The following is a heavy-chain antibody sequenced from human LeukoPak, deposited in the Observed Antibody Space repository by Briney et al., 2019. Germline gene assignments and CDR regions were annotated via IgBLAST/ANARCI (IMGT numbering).Heavy chain of an antibody. J-gene: IGHJ4*02. CDR1: GGSISSYY. CDR3: ARTEDYYDGSGYQGKNFDY. D-gene: IGHD3-22*01. CDR2: IYSSGST. Sequence: PSETLSLTCTVSGGSISSYYWSWVRQSAGKGLEWIGRIYSSGSTNYNPSLKSRVTVSVDTSKNQFSLKLSSVTAADTAVYYCARTEDYYDGSGYQGKNFDYWGQGTLVTVSS. V-gene: IGHV4-4*07.